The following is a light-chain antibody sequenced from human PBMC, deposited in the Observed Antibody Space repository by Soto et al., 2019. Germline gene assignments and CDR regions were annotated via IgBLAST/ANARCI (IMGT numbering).Light chain of an antibody. CDR2: AAS. Sequence: AIRMTQSPSSLSASTGGRVTITCRASQGISSYLAWYQQKPGKAPKLLIYAASTLQSGVPSRFSGSGSGTDFTLTISCLQSEDFATYYCQQCYSYPRTFGQGTKVDIK. V-gene: IGKV1-8*01. CDR3: QQCYSYPRT. CDR1: QGISSY. J-gene: IGKJ1*01.